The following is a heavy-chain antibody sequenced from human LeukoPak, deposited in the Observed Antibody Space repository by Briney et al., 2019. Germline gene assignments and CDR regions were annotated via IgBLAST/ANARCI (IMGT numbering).Heavy chain of an antibody. CDR1: GGSIRSYY. CDR3: ARGRNDNGGMFFDS. J-gene: IGHJ4*02. D-gene: IGHD4-23*01. V-gene: IGHV4-59*01. Sequence: PSETLSLTCTVSGGSIRSYYWSWIRQAPGKGLEWIGFISYSGYNSYSPSLKSRVAISVDTSKSQFSLRLSSLTAADTAIYYCARGRNDNGGMFFDSWAQGTLVTVSS. CDR2: ISYSGYN.